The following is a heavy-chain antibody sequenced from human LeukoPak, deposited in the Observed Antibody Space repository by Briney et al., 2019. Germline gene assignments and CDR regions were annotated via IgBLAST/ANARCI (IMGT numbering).Heavy chain of an antibody. D-gene: IGHD3-22*01. Sequence: GGSLRLSCAASGFTVSSNYMSWVRQAPGKGLEWFSVIYSGGSTYYADSVKGRFTISRDNSKNTLYLQMNSLRAEDTAVYYCAKDEDYYDSSGRSPYFDYWGQGTLVTVSS. CDR2: IYSGGST. CDR1: GFTVSSNY. J-gene: IGHJ4*02. CDR3: AKDEDYYDSSGRSPYFDY. V-gene: IGHV3-66*02.